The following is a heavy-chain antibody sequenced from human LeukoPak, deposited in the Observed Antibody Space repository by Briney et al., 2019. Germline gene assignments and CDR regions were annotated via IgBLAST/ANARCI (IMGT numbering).Heavy chain of an antibody. V-gene: IGHV4-39*01. Sequence: SETLSLTCTVSGGSISSSSYYWGWIRQPPGKGLEWIGSIYYSGSTYYNPSLKSRVTISVDTSKNQFSLKLSSVTAADTAVYYCARHGYSYGHWYFDLWGRGTLVTVSS. J-gene: IGHJ2*01. D-gene: IGHD5-18*01. CDR1: GGSISSSSYY. CDR2: IYYSGST. CDR3: ARHGYSYGHWYFDL.